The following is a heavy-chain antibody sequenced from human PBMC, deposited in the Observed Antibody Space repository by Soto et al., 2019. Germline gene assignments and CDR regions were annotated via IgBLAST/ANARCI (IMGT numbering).Heavy chain of an antibody. Sequence: QMQLQESGPGVVKPSETLSLTCTVSGAPISTFYWTWIRQAPGKGLEWIGYLYYSGNTNYNPSLKSRVAMSVDTXKKHXXXXLXXAXXXXXXXXXXXXGGSEGGLDIWGQGTTVTVSS. V-gene: IGHV4-59*01. CDR3: XXGGSEGGLDI. CDR2: LYYSGNT. D-gene: IGHD3-10*01. CDR1: GAPISTFY. J-gene: IGHJ6*02.